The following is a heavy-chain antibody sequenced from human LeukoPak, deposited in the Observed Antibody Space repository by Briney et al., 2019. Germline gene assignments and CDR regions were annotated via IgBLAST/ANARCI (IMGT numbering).Heavy chain of an antibody. CDR3: AKDGLLWFGELSHEYNWFDP. D-gene: IGHD3-10*01. CDR1: GFTFSSYA. CDR2: ISGSGGST. V-gene: IGHV3-23*01. Sequence: GGSLRLSCAASGFTFSSYAMSWVRQAPGKGLEWVSAISGSGGSTYYADSVKGRFTISRDNSKNTLYLQMNSLRAEDTAVYYCAKDGLLWFGELSHEYNWFDPWGQGTLVTVSS. J-gene: IGHJ5*02.